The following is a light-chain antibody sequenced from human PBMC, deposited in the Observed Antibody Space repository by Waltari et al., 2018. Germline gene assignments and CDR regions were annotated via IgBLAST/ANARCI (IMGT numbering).Light chain of an antibody. CDR2: LAS. Sequence: DIVMTQSPLSLAVTPGEPASISCRSSESLLHSSGYNDLDWYLQKPGQSPQLLIYLASNRASGVTDRFSGSGSGTDFTLKISRVEAEDVGVYYCMQALQTWTFGQGTRVEIK. CDR3: MQALQTWT. J-gene: IGKJ1*01. CDR1: ESLLHSSGYND. V-gene: IGKV2-28*01.